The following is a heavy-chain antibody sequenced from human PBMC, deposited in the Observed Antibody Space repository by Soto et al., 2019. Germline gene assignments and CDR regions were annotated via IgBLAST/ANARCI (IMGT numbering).Heavy chain of an antibody. CDR2: ISYDGSNK. D-gene: IGHD6-19*01. J-gene: IGHJ4*02. V-gene: IGHV3-30*18. CDR3: AKDGQWLALDY. CDR1: GFTFSSYG. Sequence: PGGSLRLSCAASGFTFSSYGMHWVRQAPGKGLEWVAVISYDGSNKYYADSVKGRFTISRDNSKNTLYLQMNSLRAEDTAVYYCAKDGQWLALDYWGQGTLVTVSS.